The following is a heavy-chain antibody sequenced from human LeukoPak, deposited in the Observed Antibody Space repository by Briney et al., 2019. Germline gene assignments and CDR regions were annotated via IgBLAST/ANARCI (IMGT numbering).Heavy chain of an antibody. J-gene: IGHJ5*02. D-gene: IGHD3-10*01. Sequence: GGSLRLSCAASGFTFSNAWMSWVGQAPGKGLEWVGRIKSKTDGGTTDYAAPVKGRFTISRDDSKNTLYLQMNSLKTEDTAVYYCTTTGMVRGRVWFDPWGQGTLVTVSS. CDR3: TTTGMVRGRVWFDP. V-gene: IGHV3-15*01. CDR1: GFTFSNAW. CDR2: IKSKTDGGTT.